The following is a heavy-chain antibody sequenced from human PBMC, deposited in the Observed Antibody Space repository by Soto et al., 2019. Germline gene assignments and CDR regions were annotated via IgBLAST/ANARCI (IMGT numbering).Heavy chain of an antibody. Sequence: SETLSLTCAVYGGSFSGYYWSWIRQPPGKGLEWIGEINHSGSTNYNPSLKSRVTISVDTSKNQFSLKLSSVTAADTAVYYCARGATPLGITMVGGANDSWGKGTLVTFP. J-gene: IGHJ4*02. CDR2: INHSGST. D-gene: IGHD3-10*01. CDR1: GGSFSGYY. CDR3: ARGATPLGITMVGGANDS. V-gene: IGHV4-34*01.